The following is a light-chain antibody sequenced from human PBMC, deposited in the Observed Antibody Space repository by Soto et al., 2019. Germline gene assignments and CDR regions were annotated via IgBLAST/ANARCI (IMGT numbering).Light chain of an antibody. J-gene: IGKJ3*01. V-gene: IGKV1-12*01. Sequence: DIHMTQSPSSVSASVGDRVTITCRASLGISTWLAWYQQKPGKAPNLLIYATSSLQSGVPSRFSGSGSGTDFTLTIRSLQPDDFAPYDCQHTNNCPLSFGTGTKVDI. CDR2: ATS. CDR3: QHTNNCPLS. CDR1: LGISTW.